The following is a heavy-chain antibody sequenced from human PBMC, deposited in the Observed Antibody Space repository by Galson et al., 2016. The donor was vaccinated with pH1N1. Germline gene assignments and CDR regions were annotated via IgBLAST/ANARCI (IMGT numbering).Heavy chain of an antibody. Sequence: PALVIPTQTRTLTCTFSGFPLSTSRVGVGWIRQPPGKALEWLALSYWDDDKRHSPSLQSRLTITNDTSQNQVVLKMTNMDPVDTATDYFSHSSSCFPPWNNWFDPWGQGTLVTVSS. V-gene: IGHV2-5*02. J-gene: IGHJ5*02. CDR2: SYWDDDK. CDR1: GFPLSTSRVG. D-gene: IGHD6-13*01. CDR3: SHSSSCFPPWNNWFDP.